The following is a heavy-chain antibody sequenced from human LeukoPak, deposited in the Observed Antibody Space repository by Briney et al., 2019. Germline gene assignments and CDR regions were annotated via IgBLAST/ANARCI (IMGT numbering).Heavy chain of an antibody. D-gene: IGHD3-22*01. J-gene: IGHJ3*02. CDR3: AREGATGKLWLTSDDAFDI. CDR1: GVSISSGSYY. V-gene: IGHV4-39*07. Sequence: SETLSLTCTVSGVSISSGSYYWGWIRQPPGKGLEWIGSIYYSGSTYYNPSLKSRVTISVDTSMNQVSLKLNSVTAADTAVYYCAREGATGKLWLTSDDAFDIWGQGTMVTVSS. CDR2: IYYSGST.